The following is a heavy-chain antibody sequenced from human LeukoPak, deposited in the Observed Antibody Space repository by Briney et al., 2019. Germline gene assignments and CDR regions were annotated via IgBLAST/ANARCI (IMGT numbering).Heavy chain of an antibody. CDR2: IYTSGST. V-gene: IGHV4-4*07. CDR1: GGSISSYY. CDR3: ARDLTTVTTLPAFDL. Sequence: PSETLSLTCTVSGGSISSYYWSWIRQPAGKGLEWIGRIYTSGSTNYNPSLKSRVTMSVDTSKNQFSLKLSSVTAADTAVYHCARDLTTVTTLPAFDLWGRGTLVTVSS. J-gene: IGHJ2*01. D-gene: IGHD4-4*01.